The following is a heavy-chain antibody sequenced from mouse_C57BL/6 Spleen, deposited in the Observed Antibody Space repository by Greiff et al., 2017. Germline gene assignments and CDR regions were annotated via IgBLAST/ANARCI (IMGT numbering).Heavy chain of an antibody. V-gene: IGHV1-69*01. D-gene: IGHD1-1*01. J-gene: IGHJ4*01. CDR2: IDPSDSYT. CDR3: ARGGTVVAYYAMDY. Sequence: QVQLQQPGAELVMPGASVKLSCKASGYTFTSYWMHWVKQRPGPGLEWIGEIDPSDSYTNYNQKFKGKSTLTVDKSSSTAYMQLSSLTSEDSAVYYCARGGTVVAYYAMDYWGQGTSVTVSS. CDR1: GYTFTSYW.